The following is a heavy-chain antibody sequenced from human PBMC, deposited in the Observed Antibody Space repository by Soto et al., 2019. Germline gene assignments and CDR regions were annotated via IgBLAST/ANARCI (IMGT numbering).Heavy chain of an antibody. Sequence: ASVKVSCKASGGTFSRYIISWVRQAPAPGQSLEWMGSIMPMLDIVNYAQKFQGRVTITADKSTSTAYMELSSLRSEDTAVYYCARVYDSSGPRPGYFDYWGQGTLVTVSS. CDR1: GGTFSRYI. CDR2: IMPMLDIV. CDR3: ARVYDSSGPRPGYFDY. V-gene: IGHV1-69*02. D-gene: IGHD3-22*01. J-gene: IGHJ4*02.